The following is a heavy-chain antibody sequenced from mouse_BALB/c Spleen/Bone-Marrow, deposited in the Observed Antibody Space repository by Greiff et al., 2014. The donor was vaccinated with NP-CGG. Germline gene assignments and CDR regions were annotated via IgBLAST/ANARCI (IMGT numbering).Heavy chain of an antibody. V-gene: IGHV1S137*01. CDR2: ISGYYGDA. D-gene: IGHD2-14*01. J-gene: IGHJ4*01. CDR3: ARSGKVRNAMDY. CDR1: GYTFTDHA. Sequence: QVQLQQSGAKLVRPGVSVKISCKGSGYTFTDHAIHWVKRSHAKSLEWIGVISGYYGDAIYNQKFKGKATMTVVKSSSTAYMELARLTSEDSAIYYCARSGKVRNAMDYWGQGTSVTVSS.